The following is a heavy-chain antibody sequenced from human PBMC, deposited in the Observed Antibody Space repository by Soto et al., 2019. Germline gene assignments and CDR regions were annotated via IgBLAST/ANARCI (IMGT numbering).Heavy chain of an antibody. CDR2: IWYDGTKQ. CDR1: GFSFSSFG. V-gene: IGHV3-33*01. J-gene: IGHJ4*02. D-gene: IGHD3-10*01. Sequence: SLRLSCAASGFSFSSFGMHWVRQAPGKGLEWVAVIWYDGTKQYYADTVKGRFTISRDNSKNTLHLQMNSLRAEDTAVYYCARDGGEFIYYFDYWGQGTLLTVSS. CDR3: ARDGGEFIYYFDY.